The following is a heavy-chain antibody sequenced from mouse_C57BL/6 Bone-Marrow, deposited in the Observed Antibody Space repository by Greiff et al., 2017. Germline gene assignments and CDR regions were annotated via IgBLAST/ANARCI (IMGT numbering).Heavy chain of an antibody. D-gene: IGHD1-1*01. V-gene: IGHV14-4*01. J-gene: IGHJ1*03. CDR2: IDPENGDT. CDR3: TTLAYYGTPDWYFDV. Sequence: EVQLQQSGAELVRPGASVKLSCTASGFNIKDDYMHWVKQRPEQGLEWIGWIDPENGDTEYASKFQGKATITADTSSTTAYLQLSSLTSEDTAVYYCTTLAYYGTPDWYFDVWGTGTTVTVSS. CDR1: GFNIKDDY.